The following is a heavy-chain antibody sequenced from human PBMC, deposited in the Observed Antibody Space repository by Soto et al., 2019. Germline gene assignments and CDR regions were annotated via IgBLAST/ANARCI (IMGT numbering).Heavy chain of an antibody. CDR1: GFTFSSYG. V-gene: IGHV3-30*18. CDR2: ISYDGSNK. CDR3: AKAYDFWSGYPPLG. Sequence: QVQLVESGGGVVQPGRSLRLSCAASGFTFSSYGMHWVRQAPGKGLEWVAVISYDGSNKYYADSVKGRFTISRDNSKNTLYLQMNSLRAEDTAVYYCAKAYDFWSGYPPLGWGQGTLVTVSS. J-gene: IGHJ4*02. D-gene: IGHD3-3*01.